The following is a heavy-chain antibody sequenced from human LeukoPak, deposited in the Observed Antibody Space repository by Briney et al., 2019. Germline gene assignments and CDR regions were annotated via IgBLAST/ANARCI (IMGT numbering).Heavy chain of an antibody. J-gene: IGHJ5*02. CDR3: ARRYCSGGSCGFDP. CDR2: ISAYNGNT. D-gene: IGHD2-15*01. CDR1: GYTFTSYA. Sequence: PSVKVPCKASGYTFTSYATSWVRHAPRQGLEWMGWISAYNGNTNNALKLQGRVTVTTDTSASTAYMELRSLRSDDTAVYNCARRYCSGGSCGFDPWGQGTLLTVSS. V-gene: IGHV1-18*01.